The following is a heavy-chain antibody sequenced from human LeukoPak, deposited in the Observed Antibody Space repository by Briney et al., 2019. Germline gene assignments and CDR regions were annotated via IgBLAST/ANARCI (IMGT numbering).Heavy chain of an antibody. CDR3: ARVPYYYDSSGYYEIGSA. D-gene: IGHD3-22*01. CDR1: GGTFSSYT. CDR2: IIPILGIA. J-gene: IGHJ5*02. Sequence: SVKVSCKASGGTFSSYTISWVRQAPGQGLEWMGRIIPILGIANYAQKFQGRVTITADKSTSTAYMELSSLRSEDTAVYYCARVPYYYDSSGYYEIGSAWGQGTLVTVSS. V-gene: IGHV1-69*02.